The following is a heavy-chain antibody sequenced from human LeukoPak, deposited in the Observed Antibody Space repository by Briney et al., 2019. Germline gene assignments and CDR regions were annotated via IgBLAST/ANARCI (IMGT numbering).Heavy chain of an antibody. Sequence: SETLSLTCTVSGGSISSYYWSWIRQPPGKGLEWIGYIYSSGSTNYNPSLKSRVTISVDTSKNQFSLKLSSVTAADTAVYYCARPYHEYYGSGSYGGTWFDPWGQGTLVTVSS. V-gene: IGHV4-4*08. D-gene: IGHD3-10*01. J-gene: IGHJ5*02. CDR2: IYSSGST. CDR3: ARPYHEYYGSGSYGGTWFDP. CDR1: GGSISSYY.